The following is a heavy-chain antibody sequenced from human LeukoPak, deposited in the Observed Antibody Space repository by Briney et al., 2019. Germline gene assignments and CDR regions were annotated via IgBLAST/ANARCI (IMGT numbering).Heavy chain of an antibody. D-gene: IGHD5-18*01. CDR2: IYSGGST. J-gene: IGHJ4*02. V-gene: IGHV3-66*01. Sequence: PGRSLRLSCAASGFSVSTNYMSWVRQAPGKGLEWVSVIYSGGSTYYADSVKGRFTISRDNSKNTVYLQMNSLRAEDTAVYYCARDSPLYGYVTDYWGQGTLVTVSS. CDR3: ARDSPLYGYVTDY. CDR1: GFSVSTNY.